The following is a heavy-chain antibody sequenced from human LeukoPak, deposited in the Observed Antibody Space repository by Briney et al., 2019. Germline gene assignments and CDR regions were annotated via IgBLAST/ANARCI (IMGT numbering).Heavy chain of an antibody. J-gene: IGHJ4*02. CDR2: FSGNGGAT. CDR3: TTLLTMIH. D-gene: IGHD3-22*01. CDR1: GFTFSNCA. Sequence: GGSLRLSCAASGFTFSNCAMSWVRQAPGKGLEWVSSFSGNGGATYYADSVKGRFTISRDNSKNMLYLQMNSLRAEDTAVYYFTTLLTMIHWGQGTLVTVSS. V-gene: IGHV3-23*01.